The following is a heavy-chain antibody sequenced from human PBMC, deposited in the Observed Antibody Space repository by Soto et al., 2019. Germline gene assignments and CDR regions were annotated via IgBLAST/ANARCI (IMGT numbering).Heavy chain of an antibody. J-gene: IGHJ6*02. Sequence: PGGSLRLSCAASGFTFSSYAMSWVRQAPGKGLEWVSAISGSGGSTYYADSVKGRFTISRDNSKNTLYLKMNSLRAEDTAVYYWAKETPSITRAPTVYYYGMDVWGQGTTATVPS. CDR1: GFTFSSYA. CDR2: ISGSGGST. V-gene: IGHV3-23*01. CDR3: AKETPSITRAPTVYYYGMDV. D-gene: IGHD3-10*01.